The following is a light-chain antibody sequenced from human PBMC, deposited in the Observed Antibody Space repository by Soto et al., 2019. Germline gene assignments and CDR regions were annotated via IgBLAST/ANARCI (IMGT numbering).Light chain of an antibody. CDR3: QQYSNWPLT. Sequence: EIVLTQSPATLSLSPGERATLSCRASQSVNSYLAWYQQKPGQAPRLLIYDASNRATDIPARFSGSGAGADFTLTISSLEPEDFAVYYCQQYSNWPLTFGQGTRLEIK. CDR2: DAS. J-gene: IGKJ5*01. V-gene: IGKV3-11*01. CDR1: QSVNSY.